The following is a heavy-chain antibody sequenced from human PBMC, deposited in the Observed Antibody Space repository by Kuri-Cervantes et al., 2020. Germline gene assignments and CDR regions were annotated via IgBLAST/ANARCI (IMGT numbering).Heavy chain of an antibody. CDR2: ISWDGGST. J-gene: IGHJ4*02. CDR1: GFTFDDYT. Sequence: LSLTCAASGFTFDDYTMHWVRQAPGKGLEWVSLISWDGGSTYYADSVKGRFTISRDNSKNSLYLQMNSLRTEDTAVYYCAKVSGKASPFDYWGQGTLVTVSS. V-gene: IGHV3-43*01. CDR3: AKVSGKASPFDY. D-gene: IGHD4-23*01.